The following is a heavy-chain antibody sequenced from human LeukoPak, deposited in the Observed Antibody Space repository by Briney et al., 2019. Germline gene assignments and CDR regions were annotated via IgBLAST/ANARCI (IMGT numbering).Heavy chain of an antibody. J-gene: IGHJ4*02. Sequence: SETLSLTCAVYGGSFSGYYWSWIRQPPEKGLEWIGEINHSGSTNYNPSLKSRVTISVDTSKNQFSLKLSSVTAADTAVYYCARAGNYYDSSGYRPFDYWGQGTLVTVSS. V-gene: IGHV4-34*01. CDR2: INHSGST. CDR3: ARAGNYYDSSGYRPFDY. D-gene: IGHD3-22*01. CDR1: GGSFSGYY.